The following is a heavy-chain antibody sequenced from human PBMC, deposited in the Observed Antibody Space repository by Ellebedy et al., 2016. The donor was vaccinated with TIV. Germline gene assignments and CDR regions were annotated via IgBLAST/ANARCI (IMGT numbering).Heavy chain of an antibody. CDR1: GGTFSSYA. J-gene: IGHJ4*02. Sequence: AASVKVSCKASGGTFSSYAISWVRQAPGQGLEWMGGIIPKFGTTYYAQKFKGRVTVTADESTSTAYMELSSLRSEDTAVYYCARRGALNGFLHFDYWGQGTLVTVSS. V-gene: IGHV1-69*13. CDR3: ARRGALNGFLHFDY. D-gene: IGHD3-9*01. CDR2: IIPKFGTT.